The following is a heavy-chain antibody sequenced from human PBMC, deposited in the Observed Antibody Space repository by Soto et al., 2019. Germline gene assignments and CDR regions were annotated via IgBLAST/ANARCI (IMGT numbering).Heavy chain of an antibody. J-gene: IGHJ6*02. V-gene: IGHV1-18*01. CDR1: GYTFTSYG. CDR3: ARDNLRFLDPNREYYYYGMDV. Sequence: ASVKVSCKASGYTFTSYGISWVRQAPGQGLEWMGWISAYNGNTNYAQKLQGRVTMTTDTSTSTAYMELRSLRSDDTAVYYCARDNLRFLDPNREYYYYGMDVWGQGTRVTVSS. D-gene: IGHD3-3*01. CDR2: ISAYNGNT.